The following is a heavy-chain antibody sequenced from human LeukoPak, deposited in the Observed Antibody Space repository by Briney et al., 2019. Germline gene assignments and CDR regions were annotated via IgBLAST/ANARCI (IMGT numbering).Heavy chain of an antibody. J-gene: IGHJ3*02. Sequence: SLGLSCAASGFTFDDYAMHWVRQAPGKGLECVSGSSWNSGSIGYADSVKRRFTISRDNAKNSLYLQMNSLRAEDTALYYCAKDRLGAVGWYGFSAFDIWGQGTMVTVSS. CDR1: GFTFDDYA. D-gene: IGHD6-19*01. CDR3: AKDRLGAVGWYGFSAFDI. CDR2: SSWNSGSI. V-gene: IGHV3-9*01.